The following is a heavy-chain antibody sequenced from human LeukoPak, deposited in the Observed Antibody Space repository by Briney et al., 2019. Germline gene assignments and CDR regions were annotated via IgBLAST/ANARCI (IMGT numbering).Heavy chain of an antibody. Sequence: PSETLSLTCTVSGGSISSYYWSWIRQPPGKGLEWIGDIYYSGSTNYNPSLKSRVTISVDTSKNQFSLKLSSVTAADTAVYYCARDSGLYGSGSSFDYWGQGTLVTVSS. V-gene: IGHV4-59*01. CDR2: IYYSGST. D-gene: IGHD3-10*01. J-gene: IGHJ4*02. CDR3: ARDSGLYGSGSSFDY. CDR1: GGSISSYY.